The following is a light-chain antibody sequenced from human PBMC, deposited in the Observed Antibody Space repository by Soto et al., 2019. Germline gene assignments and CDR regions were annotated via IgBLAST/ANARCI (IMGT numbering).Light chain of an antibody. J-gene: IGKJ1*01. Sequence: EIVMTQSPATLSVSPGERATLSCRASQSVSSNLAWYQQKPGQAPRLLIYGASTRATGIPARFSGGGSGTEFTLTISSLQSEDFAVYYCQQYNNWPWTFGQGTKVYIK. CDR1: QSVSSN. V-gene: IGKV3-15*01. CDR3: QQYNNWPWT. CDR2: GAS.